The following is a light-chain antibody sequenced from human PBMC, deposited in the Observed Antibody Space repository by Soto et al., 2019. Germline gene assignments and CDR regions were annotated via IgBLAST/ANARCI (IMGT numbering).Light chain of an antibody. V-gene: IGKV3-15*01. CDR3: QQYDNWPPWT. CDR1: QSVRSN. Sequence: EIVMTQSPATLSVSPGERATLSCRASQSVRSNLAWYQQKPGQAPRLLIYGASTRATDIPARFSGSGSGTDFSLTIHGLQSEDFAVYYCQQYDNWPPWTFGQGTKVEIK. J-gene: IGKJ1*01. CDR2: GAS.